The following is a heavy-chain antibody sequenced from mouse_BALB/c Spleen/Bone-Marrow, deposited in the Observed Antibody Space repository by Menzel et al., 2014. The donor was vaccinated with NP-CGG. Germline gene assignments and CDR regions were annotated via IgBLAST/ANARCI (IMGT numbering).Heavy chain of an antibody. V-gene: IGHV1-54*01. Sequence: QVQLKQSGAELVRPGTSVKVSCKASGYVFTNYLMEWIKQRPGQGLEWIGLINPGSGGTNYNEKFKGKATLTVDKSSSTAYMQLSSLTSDDSAVYYCARKIYYAMEYWGQGTTLTVSS. D-gene: IGHD2-1*01. CDR2: INPGSGGT. J-gene: IGHJ2*01. CDR1: GYVFTNYL. CDR3: ARKIYYAMEY.